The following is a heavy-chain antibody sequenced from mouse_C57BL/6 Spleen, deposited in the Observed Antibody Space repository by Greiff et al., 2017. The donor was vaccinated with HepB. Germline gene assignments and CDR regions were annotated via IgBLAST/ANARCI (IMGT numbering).Heavy chain of an antibody. CDR3: ARGPSDYYGSRAWFAY. Sequence: QVQLQQSGPELVKPGASVKISCKASGYSFTSYYIHWVKQRPGQGLEWIGWIYPGSGNTKYNEKFKGKATLTADTSSSTAYMQLSSLTSEDSAVYYCARGPSDYYGSRAWFAYWGQGTLVTVSA. V-gene: IGHV1-66*01. D-gene: IGHD1-1*01. J-gene: IGHJ3*01. CDR1: GYSFTSYY. CDR2: IYPGSGNT.